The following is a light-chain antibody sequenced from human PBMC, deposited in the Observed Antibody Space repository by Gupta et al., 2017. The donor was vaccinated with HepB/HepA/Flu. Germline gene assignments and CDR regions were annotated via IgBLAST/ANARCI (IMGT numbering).Light chain of an antibody. V-gene: IGLV1-40*01. J-gene: IGLJ2*01. CDR2: GYS. Sequence: QSVLTQPPSVSGAPGQPVIIPCTGSTSNIGADYDVHWYHQLPGTAPKLLIYGYSSRPSGVPDRFSGSKSGASASLAITGLQAEDEGDYYCQSFDSSLGDVLFGGGTRLTVL. CDR3: QSFDSSLGDVL. CDR1: TSNIGADYD.